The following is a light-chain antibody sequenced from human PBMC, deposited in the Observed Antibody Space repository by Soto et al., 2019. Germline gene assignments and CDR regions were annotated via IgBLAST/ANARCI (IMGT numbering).Light chain of an antibody. J-gene: IGKJ5*01. CDR3: QQRSEWPIT. V-gene: IGKV3-11*01. Sequence: EILLTQSPATLSLSPGERAALSFRASQSISTYLAWYQQKPGQAPRLFIYDASNRATGIPARFSGSGSGTDFTLTIRSLEPEDFAVYYCQQRSEWPITFGQGTRLEIK. CDR1: QSISTY. CDR2: DAS.